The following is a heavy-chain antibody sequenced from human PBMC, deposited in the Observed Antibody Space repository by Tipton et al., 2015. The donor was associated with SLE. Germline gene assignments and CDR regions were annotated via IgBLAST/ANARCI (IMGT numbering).Heavy chain of an antibody. V-gene: IGHV3-7*01. CDR1: GFTFSSYW. J-gene: IGHJ4*02. CDR3: ARGGPGATKSVDY. CDR2: IKQDGSEK. Sequence: SLRLSCAASGFTFSSYWMSWVRQAPGKGLEWVANIKQDGSEKYYVDSVKGRFTISRDNAKNSLYLQMNSLRAEDTAVYYCARGGPGATKSVDYWGQGTLVTVSS. D-gene: IGHD5-24*01.